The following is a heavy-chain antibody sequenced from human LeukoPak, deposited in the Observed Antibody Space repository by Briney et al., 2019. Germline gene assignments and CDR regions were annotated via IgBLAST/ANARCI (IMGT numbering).Heavy chain of an antibody. V-gene: IGHV4-59*01. CDR2: IYYSGST. CDR3: ARVHPEEQLVRGAFDI. Sequence: PSETLSLTCTVSGGSISSYYWSWIRQPPGKGLEWIGYIYYSGSTNYNPSLKSRVTISVDTSKNQFSLKLSPVTAADTAVYYCARVHPEEQLVRGAFDIWGQGTMVTVSS. D-gene: IGHD6-6*01. J-gene: IGHJ3*02. CDR1: GGSISSYY.